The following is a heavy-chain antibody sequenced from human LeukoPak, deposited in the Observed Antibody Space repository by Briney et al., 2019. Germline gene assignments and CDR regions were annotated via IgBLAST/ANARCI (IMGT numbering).Heavy chain of an antibody. Sequence: GGSLRLSCAASGFTFSSYSMNWVRQAPGKGLEWVSSISSSSSYIYYADSVKGRFTISRDNAKNSLYLQMNSLRAEDTAVYYCARGAPVVPAATGVWGQGTLVTVSS. CDR3: ARGAPVVPAATGV. D-gene: IGHD2-2*01. V-gene: IGHV3-21*01. J-gene: IGHJ4*02. CDR2: ISSSSSYI. CDR1: GFTFSSYS.